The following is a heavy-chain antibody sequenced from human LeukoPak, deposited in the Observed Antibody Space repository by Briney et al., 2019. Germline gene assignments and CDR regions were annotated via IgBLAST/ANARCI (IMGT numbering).Heavy chain of an antibody. CDR3: AKDGPGGDIVLMVYAMVGAFDI. Sequence: GGSLRLSCAASGFTFSSYGMHWVRQAPGKGLEWVAFIRYDGSNKYYADSVKGRFTISRDNSKNTLYLQMNSLRAEDTAVYYCAKDGPGGDIVLMVYAMVGAFDIWGQGTMVTVSS. J-gene: IGHJ3*02. V-gene: IGHV3-30*02. D-gene: IGHD2-8*01. CDR2: IRYDGSNK. CDR1: GFTFSSYG.